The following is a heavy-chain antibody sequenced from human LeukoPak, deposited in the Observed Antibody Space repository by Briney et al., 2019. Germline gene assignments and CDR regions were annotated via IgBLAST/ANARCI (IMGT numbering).Heavy chain of an antibody. CDR2: IIPIFGTA. CDR3: ARDTLTGYYLLDY. V-gene: IGHV1-69*13. D-gene: IGHD3-9*01. CDR1: GGTFSSYA. J-gene: IGHJ4*02. Sequence: SVKVSCKASGGTFSSYAISWVRQAPGQGLEWMGGIIPIFGTANYAQKFQGRVTITADESTSTAYMELCSLRSEDTAVYYCARDTLTGYYLLDYWGQGTLVTVSS.